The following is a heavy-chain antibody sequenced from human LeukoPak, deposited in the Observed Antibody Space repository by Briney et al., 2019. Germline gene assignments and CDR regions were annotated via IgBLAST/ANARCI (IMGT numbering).Heavy chain of an antibody. CDR1: GFTFTSYS. CDR2: ISGGGGST. Sequence: GGSLRLSCAASGFTFTSYSMNWVRQAPGKGLEWVSTISGGGGSTYYADSVKGRFTISRDNSKNTLYLQMNSLRAEDTAVYYCAKGKYNWNYKANWFDPWGQGTLVTVSS. CDR3: AKGKYNWNYKANWFDP. J-gene: IGHJ5*02. V-gene: IGHV3-23*01. D-gene: IGHD1-7*01.